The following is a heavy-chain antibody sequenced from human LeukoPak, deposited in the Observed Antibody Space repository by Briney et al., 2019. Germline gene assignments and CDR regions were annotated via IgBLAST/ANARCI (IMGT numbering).Heavy chain of an antibody. D-gene: IGHD6-19*01. CDR2: VYYSGST. J-gene: IGHJ3*02. CDR1: GGSISSSSNY. V-gene: IGHV4-39*01. CDR3: ARNRSIAVTGIERPNAFDI. Sequence: PSETLSLTCTVSGGSISSSSNYWGSIRQSPGKGLEWIGSVYYSGSTYYNPSVKSRVTISLDTSKNQFSLNLSSVTAADTAVYFCARNRSIAVTGIERPNAFDIWGQGTMVTVAS.